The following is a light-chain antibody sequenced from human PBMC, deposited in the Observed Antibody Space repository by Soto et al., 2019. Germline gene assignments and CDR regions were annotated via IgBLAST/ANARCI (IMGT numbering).Light chain of an antibody. CDR1: SVEVGGYNY. CDR3: SSYTGSSTSYV. Sequence: QSALTQPASLSGSPGQSITISCTGTSVEVGGYNYVSWYQQHPGKAPKLMIYDVSNRPSGVSNRFSGSKSANTASLTISGLQAEDEADYYCSSYTGSSTSYVFGTGTKLTVL. CDR2: DVS. J-gene: IGLJ1*01. V-gene: IGLV2-14*01.